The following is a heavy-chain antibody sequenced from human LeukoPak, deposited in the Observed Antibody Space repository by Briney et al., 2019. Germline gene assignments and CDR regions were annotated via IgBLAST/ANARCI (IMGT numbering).Heavy chain of an antibody. CDR2: INPNSGGT. D-gene: IGHD6-13*01. Sequence: ASVKVSCKASGYTFTGYYMHWVRQAPGQGLEWMEWINPNSGGTNYAQKFQGRVTMTRDTSISTAYMELSRLRSDDTAVYYCARGYSSSAMGGYYMDVWGKGTTVTISS. J-gene: IGHJ6*03. CDR1: GYTFTGYY. CDR3: ARGYSSSAMGGYYMDV. V-gene: IGHV1-2*02.